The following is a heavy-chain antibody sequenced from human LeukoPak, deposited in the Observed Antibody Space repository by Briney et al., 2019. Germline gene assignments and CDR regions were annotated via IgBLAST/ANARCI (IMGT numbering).Heavy chain of an antibody. Sequence: GASVKVSCKASGGTLSSYAISWVRQAPGQGLEWMGWISAYNGNANYAQKLQGRVTMTTDTSTSTAYMELRSLRSDDTAVYYCAKDYYDSSGYYYDYWGQGTLVTVSS. V-gene: IGHV1-18*01. CDR1: GGTLSSYA. J-gene: IGHJ4*02. CDR3: AKDYYDSSGYYYDY. D-gene: IGHD3-22*01. CDR2: ISAYNGNA.